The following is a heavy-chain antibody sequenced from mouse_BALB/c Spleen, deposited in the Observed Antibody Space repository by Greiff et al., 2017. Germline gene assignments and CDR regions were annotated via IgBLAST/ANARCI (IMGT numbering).Heavy chain of an antibody. Sequence: LQQPGSELVRPGASVKLSCKASGYTFTSYWMHWVKQRPGQGLEWIGNIYPGSGSTNYDEKFKSKATLTVDTSSSTAYMQLSSLTSEDSAVYYGTRGEGNYGYAMDYWGQGTSVTVSS. D-gene: IGHD2-1*01. J-gene: IGHJ4*01. V-gene: IGHV1S22*01. CDR2: IYPGSGST. CDR1: GYTFTSYW. CDR3: TRGEGNYGYAMDY.